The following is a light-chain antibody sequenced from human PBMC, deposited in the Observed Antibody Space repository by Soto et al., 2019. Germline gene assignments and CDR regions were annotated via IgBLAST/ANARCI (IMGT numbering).Light chain of an antibody. Sequence: QSALTQPPSVSGAPGQRVTISCTGSSSNIGAGYDVHWYQQLPGTAPKLLIYGNSNRPSGVPDRFSGSKSGTSASLAITGLQAEDEADYYCQSYDSSLSAWEVFGGGTKVTVL. CDR1: SSNIGAGYD. J-gene: IGLJ2*01. CDR2: GNS. V-gene: IGLV1-40*01. CDR3: QSYDSSLSAWEV.